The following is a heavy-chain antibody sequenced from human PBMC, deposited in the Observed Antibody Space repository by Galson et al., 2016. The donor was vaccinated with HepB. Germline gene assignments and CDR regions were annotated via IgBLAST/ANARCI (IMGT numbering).Heavy chain of an antibody. J-gene: IGHJ4*02. CDR3: ARSDGSSWLYDY. D-gene: IGHD6-13*01. CDR2: TYYRSHWYY. V-gene: IGHV6-1*01. CDR1: GDSVSSDVGV. Sequence: CAISGDSVSSDVGVWNWIRQSPSRGLEWLGRTYYRSHWYYDYAVAVKTRLVINPDTSRNQFSLQLNSVTPDDTAVYYCARSDGSSWLYDYWGQGTLVTVSS.